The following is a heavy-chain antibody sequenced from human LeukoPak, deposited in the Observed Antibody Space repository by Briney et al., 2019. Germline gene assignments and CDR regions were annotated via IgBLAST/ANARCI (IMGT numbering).Heavy chain of an antibody. D-gene: IGHD2-2*01. CDR3: AKSIVVVPAAPFDY. J-gene: IGHJ4*02. Sequence: GGSLRLSCAASGFTFSSYAMSWVRQAPGKGLEWVSAISGSGGSTYYAGSVKGRFTISRDNSKNTLYLQMNSLRAEDTAVYYCAKSIVVVPAAPFDYWGQGTLVTVSS. CDR1: GFTFSSYA. V-gene: IGHV3-23*01. CDR2: ISGSGGST.